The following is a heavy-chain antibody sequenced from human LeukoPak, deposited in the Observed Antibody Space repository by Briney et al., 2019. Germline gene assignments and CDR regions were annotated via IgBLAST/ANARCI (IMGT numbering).Heavy chain of an antibody. J-gene: IGHJ4*02. V-gene: IGHV3-30*18. CDR2: ISYDGTNK. Sequence: GGSLRLSCAASGFTFSSYGMHWVRQAPGKGLEWVAVISYDGTNKYYADSVKGRFTISRDNSKNTLYLQMNSLRAEDTAVYYCAKDPYDSSGYYYIPFDYWGQGTLVTVSS. D-gene: IGHD3-22*01. CDR1: GFTFSSYG. CDR3: AKDPYDSSGYYYIPFDY.